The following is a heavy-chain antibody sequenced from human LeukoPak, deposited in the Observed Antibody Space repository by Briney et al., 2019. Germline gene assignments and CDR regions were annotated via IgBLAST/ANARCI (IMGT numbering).Heavy chain of an antibody. Sequence: GASVKVSCKASGYTFTSYDINWVRQATGQGLEWMGWMNPNSGDTGYAQKFQGRVTMTRDTSISTAYMELSSLRSEDTAIYYCVRGLTMVRGVLIPPGYWGQGTLVTVSS. CDR2: MNPNSGDT. V-gene: IGHV1-8*01. CDR1: GYTFTSYD. D-gene: IGHD3-10*01. CDR3: VRGLTMVRGVLIPPGY. J-gene: IGHJ4*02.